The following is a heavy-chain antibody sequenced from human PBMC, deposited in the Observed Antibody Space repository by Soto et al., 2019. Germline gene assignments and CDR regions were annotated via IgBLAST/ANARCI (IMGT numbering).Heavy chain of an antibody. D-gene: IGHD3-3*01. V-gene: IGHV4-34*01. CDR3: ARVREWFDP. J-gene: IGHJ5*02. CDR2: IDHSGYT. CDR1: GGSFSGYY. Sequence: SETLSLTCSVYGGSFSGYYWNWIRQPPGKGLEWIGEIDHSGYTNYNPSLKSRVTISVDTSKNPFSLRLTSVTAADTAVYYCARVREWFDPWGQGTLVTVSS.